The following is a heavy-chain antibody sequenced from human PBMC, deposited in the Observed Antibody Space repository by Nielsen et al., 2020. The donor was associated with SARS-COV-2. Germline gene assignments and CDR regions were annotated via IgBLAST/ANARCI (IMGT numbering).Heavy chain of an antibody. J-gene: IGHJ6*02. Sequence: LKISCAASGFTFSSYGMHWVRQAPGKGLEWVAVIWYDGSNKYYADSVKGRFTISRDNAKNSLYLQMNSLRAEDTAVYYCARDRGYDILTGYNYYGMDVWGQGTTVTVSS. CDR3: ARDRGYDILTGYNYYGMDV. V-gene: IGHV3-33*01. CDR2: IWYDGSNK. CDR1: GFTFSSYG. D-gene: IGHD3-9*01.